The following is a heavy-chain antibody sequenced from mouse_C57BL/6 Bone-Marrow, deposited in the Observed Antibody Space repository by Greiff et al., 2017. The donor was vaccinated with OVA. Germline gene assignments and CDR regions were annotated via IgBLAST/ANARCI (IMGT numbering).Heavy chain of an antibody. CDR1: GFNIKDDY. V-gene: IGHV14-4*01. CDR3: TSFYGSDYFDY. J-gene: IGHJ2*01. Sequence: EVQLQQSGAELVRPGASVKLSCTASGFNIKDDYMHWVKQRPEQGLEWIGWIDPENGDTEYASKFQGKATITADPSSNTAYLPLSSLTSEDTAVYYCTSFYGSDYFDYWGQGTTLTVSS. CDR2: IDPENGDT. D-gene: IGHD1-1*01.